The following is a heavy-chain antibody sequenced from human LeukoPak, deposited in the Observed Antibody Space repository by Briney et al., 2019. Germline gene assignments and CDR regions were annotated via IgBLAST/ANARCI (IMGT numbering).Heavy chain of an antibody. Sequence: ASVKVPCKASGYTFTGYYMHWVRQAPGQGLEWMGWINPNSGGTNYAQKFQGRVTMTRDTSISTAYMELSRLRSDDTAVYYCARDGDIVATPDFDYWGQGTLVTVSS. CDR3: ARDGDIVATPDFDY. CDR2: INPNSGGT. J-gene: IGHJ4*02. D-gene: IGHD5-12*01. CDR1: GYTFTGYY. V-gene: IGHV1-2*02.